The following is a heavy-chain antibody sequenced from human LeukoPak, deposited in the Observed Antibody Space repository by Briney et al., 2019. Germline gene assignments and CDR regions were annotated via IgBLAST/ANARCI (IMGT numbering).Heavy chain of an antibody. V-gene: IGHV1-2*02. Sequence: GASVKVSCKASGYTFTGYYMHWVRQAPGQGLEWMGWINPNSGGTKYAQKFQGRVTMTGDTSISTAYMELRGLRSDDTAVYYCARAVSWIQLWVGENWFDPWGQGTLVTVSS. J-gene: IGHJ5*02. CDR2: INPNSGGT. CDR1: GYTFTGYY. CDR3: ARAVSWIQLWVGENWFDP. D-gene: IGHD5-18*01.